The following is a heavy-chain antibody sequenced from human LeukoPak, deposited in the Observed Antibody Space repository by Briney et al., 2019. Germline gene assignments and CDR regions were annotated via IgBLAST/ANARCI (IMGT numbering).Heavy chain of an antibody. D-gene: IGHD1-26*01. J-gene: IGHJ4*02. Sequence: GGSLRLSCTASGFTFSGSAMHWVRQASGKGLEWVGRIRSKANSYATTYAASVKGRFTISRDDSKSTAYLQMNSLRAEDTAVYYCAKYHPGPSGSYYGDYFDYWGQGTLVTVSS. CDR3: AKYHPGPSGSYYGDYFDY. CDR1: GFTFSGSA. V-gene: IGHV3-73*01. CDR2: IRSKANSYAT.